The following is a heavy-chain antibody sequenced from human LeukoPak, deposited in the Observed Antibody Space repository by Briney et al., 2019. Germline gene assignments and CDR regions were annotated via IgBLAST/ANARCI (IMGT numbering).Heavy chain of an antibody. J-gene: IGHJ4*02. V-gene: IGHV4-39*01. CDR3: AGHGSLAVAGTGGYYFDY. D-gene: IGHD6-19*01. CDR1: GGSISSSSYY. Sequence: SETLSLTCTVSGGSISSSSYYWGWIRQPPGKGLEWIGSIYYSESTYYNPSLKSRVTISVDTSKNQFSLKLSSVTAADTAVYYCAGHGSLAVAGTGGYYFDYWGQGTLVTVSS. CDR2: IYYSEST.